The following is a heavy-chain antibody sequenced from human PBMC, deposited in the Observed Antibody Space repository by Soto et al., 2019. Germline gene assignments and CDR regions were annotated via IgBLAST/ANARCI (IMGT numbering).Heavy chain of an antibody. D-gene: IGHD3-9*01. V-gene: IGHV3-9*01. J-gene: IGHJ5*02. CDR3: AKDNNYDILTGHNWFDP. CDR1: GFTFDDYA. CDR2: ISWNSGSI. Sequence: GGSLRLSCAASGFTFDDYAMHWVRQAPGKGLEWVSGISWNSGSIGYADSVKGRFTISRDNAKNSLYLQMNSLRAEDTALYYCAKDNNYDILTGHNWFDPWRQGTLVTVSS.